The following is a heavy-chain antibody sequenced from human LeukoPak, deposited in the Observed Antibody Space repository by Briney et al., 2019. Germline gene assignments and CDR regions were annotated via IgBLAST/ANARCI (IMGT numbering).Heavy chain of an antibody. CDR2: IYYSGST. Sequence: ASETLSLTCTVSGRSVISRSYYWAWIRQPPGKGLEWIGNIYYSGSTYYNPSLKSRVAISIDTSKNQFSLTLSSVTAADTAVYYCATHSGDPDDYWGQGTLVTVSS. D-gene: IGHD7-27*01. J-gene: IGHJ4*02. V-gene: IGHV4-39*01. CDR3: ATHSGDPDDY. CDR1: GRSVISRSYY.